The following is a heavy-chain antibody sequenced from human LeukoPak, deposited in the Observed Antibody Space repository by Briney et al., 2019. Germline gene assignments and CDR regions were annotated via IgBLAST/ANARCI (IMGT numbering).Heavy chain of an antibody. CDR2: INHSGST. CDR1: GGSFSGYY. J-gene: IGHJ4*02. V-gene: IGHV4-34*01. Sequence: SETLSLTCAVYGGSFSGYYWSWIRQPPGKGLEWIGEINHSGSTNYNPSLKSRVTISVDTSKNQFSLKLSSVTAADTAVYYCARDSGDGYNWSFDYWGQGTLVTVSS. D-gene: IGHD5-24*01. CDR3: ARDSGDGYNWSFDY.